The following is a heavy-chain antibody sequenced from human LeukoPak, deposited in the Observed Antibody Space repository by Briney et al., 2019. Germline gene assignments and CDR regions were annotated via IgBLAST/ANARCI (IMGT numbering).Heavy chain of an antibody. CDR3: ARENGYYYGSGSSY. D-gene: IGHD3-10*01. J-gene: IGHJ4*02. CDR1: GYTFSIYG. Sequence: ASVKVSCKASGYTFSIYGFSWVRQAPGQGLEWMGWISAYNGNTNYAQKLQGRVTMTTDTSTSTAYMELRSLRSDDTAVYYCARENGYYYGSGSSYWGQGTLVTVSS. V-gene: IGHV1-18*01. CDR2: ISAYNGNT.